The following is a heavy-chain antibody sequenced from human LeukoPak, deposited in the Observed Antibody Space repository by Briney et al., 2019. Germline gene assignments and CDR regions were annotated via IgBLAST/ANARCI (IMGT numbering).Heavy chain of an antibody. J-gene: IGHJ6*03. D-gene: IGHD3-9*01. CDR3: ARSDYDILTGYSGGYYYYYMDV. Sequence: PGGSLRLSCAASGFTFCSYWLTCVRQAPGKGLERVANIKQDGRETYYVDSVKGRFTVSRDNAKNSLYLQMNSLRAEDTAVYYCARSDYDILTGYSGGYYYYYMDVWGKGTTVTISS. CDR2: IKQDGRET. V-gene: IGHV3-7*01. CDR1: GFTFCSYW.